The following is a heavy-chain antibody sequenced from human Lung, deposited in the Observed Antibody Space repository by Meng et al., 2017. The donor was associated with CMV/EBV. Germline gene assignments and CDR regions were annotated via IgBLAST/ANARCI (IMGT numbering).Heavy chain of an antibody. CDR2: IIPILGIA. CDR3: ASLGYCSSTSCPFYYYYGRAG. J-gene: IGHJ6*01. D-gene: IGHD2-2*01. CDR1: GGTFRSYA. Sequence: SSVXVSXLASGGTFRSYAISWVRQAPGQGLEWMGGIIPILGIANYAQKFQGRVTITADKSTSTAYMELSSLRSEDTAVYYCASLGYCSSTSCPFYYYYGRAGWXPRSXV. V-gene: IGHV1-69*10.